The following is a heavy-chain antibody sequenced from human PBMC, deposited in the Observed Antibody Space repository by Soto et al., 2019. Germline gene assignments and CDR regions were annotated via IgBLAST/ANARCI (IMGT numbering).Heavy chain of an antibody. CDR2: INPNSGGT. CDR3: ARNWDGEYSSSSGGSDYYYGMDV. Sequence: GASVKVSCKASGYTFTGYYMHWVRQAPGQGLEWMGWINPNSGGTNYAQKFQGWVTMTRDTSISTAYMELSRLRSDDTAVYYCARNWDGEYSSSSGGSDYYYGMDVWGQGTTVTVSS. D-gene: IGHD6-6*01. CDR1: GYTFTGYY. V-gene: IGHV1-2*04. J-gene: IGHJ6*02.